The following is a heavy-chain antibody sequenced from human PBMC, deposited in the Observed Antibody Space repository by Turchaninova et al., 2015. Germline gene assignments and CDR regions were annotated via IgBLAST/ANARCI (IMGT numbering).Heavy chain of an antibody. D-gene: IGHD6-19*01. V-gene: IGHV1-69*01. Sequence: ADYAQKFQGRVTITAAESTSTAYMDLSSLRSEDTAVYYCARDESSGWGGNFDYWGQGTLVTVSS. CDR3: ARDESSGWGGNFDY. J-gene: IGHJ4*02. CDR2: A.